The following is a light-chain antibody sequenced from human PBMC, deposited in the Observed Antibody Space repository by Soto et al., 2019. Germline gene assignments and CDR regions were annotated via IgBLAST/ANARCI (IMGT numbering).Light chain of an antibody. CDR1: SSDVGFFDF. CDR2: AVT. CDR3: SSYISVNSVV. Sequence: QSALTQPDSVSGSPGQSITISCTGTSSDVGFFDFVSWYQHHPGKAPKLMIYAVTNRPTGVSIRFSGSNSGNTASLTISGLQAEDEADYYCSSYISVNSVVFGGGTKLTVL. V-gene: IGLV2-14*01. J-gene: IGLJ2*01.